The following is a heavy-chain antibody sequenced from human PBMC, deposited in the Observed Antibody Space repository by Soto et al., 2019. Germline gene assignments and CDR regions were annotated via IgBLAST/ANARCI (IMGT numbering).Heavy chain of an antibody. D-gene: IGHD3-22*01. V-gene: IGHV3-74*01. CDR2: INSDGSST. Sequence: GGSLRLSCAASGFTFSSYWMHWVHQAPGKGLVWVSRINSDGSSTSYADSVKGRFTISRDNAKNTLYLQMNSLRAEDTAVYYCARDRKLPTTYYYDSSGYYYQYWGQGTLVTVSS. CDR1: GFTFSSYW. CDR3: ARDRKLPTTYYYDSSGYYYQY. J-gene: IGHJ1*01.